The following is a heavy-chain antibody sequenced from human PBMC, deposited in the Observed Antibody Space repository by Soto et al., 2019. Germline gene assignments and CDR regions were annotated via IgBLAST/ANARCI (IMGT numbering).Heavy chain of an antibody. CDR1: GFTSSSYA. CDR2: ITGSGRST. Sequence: EVQLLESGGGLVQRGGSLRISCEASGFTSSSYAMSWVRQAPGKGLEWVSSITGSGRSTYYADSVKGSFTISRDTSKNTLYLQLNSRSAEDTAIYYCAKDRYGSESFYYFDYWGQGTLVSVSS. D-gene: IGHD3-10*01. CDR3: AKDRYGSESFYYFDY. V-gene: IGHV3-23*01. J-gene: IGHJ4*02.